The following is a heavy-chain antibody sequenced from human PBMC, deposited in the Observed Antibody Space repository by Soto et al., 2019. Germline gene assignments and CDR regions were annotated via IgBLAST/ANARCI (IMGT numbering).Heavy chain of an antibody. CDR3: AKYSSGWSGGEFDP. CDR1: GFTFSSYA. CDR2: ISGSGGST. Sequence: GGSLRLSCAASGFTFSSYAMSWVRQTPGKGLEWVSAISGSGGSTYYADSVKGRFTISRDNSKNTLYLQMNSLRAEDTAVYYCAKYSSGWSGGEFDPWGQGTLVTVSS. J-gene: IGHJ5*02. D-gene: IGHD6-19*01. V-gene: IGHV3-23*01.